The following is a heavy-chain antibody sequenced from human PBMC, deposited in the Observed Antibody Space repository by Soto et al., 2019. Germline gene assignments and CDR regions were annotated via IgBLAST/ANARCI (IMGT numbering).Heavy chain of an antibody. Sequence: GGSLRLSCEASGFTFSRYSMNWVRQAPGKGLEWVSYISGSSSTIYYADSVKGRFTVSRDNAKNSLYLQMNSLRAEDTAVYYCARGTVVVPAAMKYYYMDVWGKGTTVTVSS. CDR3: ARGTVVVPAAMKYYYMDV. CDR2: ISGSSSTI. V-gene: IGHV3-48*01. D-gene: IGHD2-2*01. J-gene: IGHJ6*03. CDR1: GFTFSRYS.